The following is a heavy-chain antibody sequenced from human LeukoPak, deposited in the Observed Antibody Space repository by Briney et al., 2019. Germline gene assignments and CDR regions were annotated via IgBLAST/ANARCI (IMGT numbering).Heavy chain of an antibody. D-gene: IGHD3-16*01. J-gene: IGHJ4*02. V-gene: IGHV3-48*01. CDR2: ISSSSSTI. CDR3: ARDSYPMSKDY. Sequence: PGGSLRLSCAASGFTFSSYSMNWVRQAPGKGLEWVSYISSSSSTIYYADSVKGRFTISRDNAKSSLYLQMNSLRAEDTALYYCARDSYPMSKDYWGQGTLVTVSS. CDR1: GFTFSSYS.